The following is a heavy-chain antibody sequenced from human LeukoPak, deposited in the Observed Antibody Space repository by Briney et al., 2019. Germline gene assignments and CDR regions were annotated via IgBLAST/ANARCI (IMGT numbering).Heavy chain of an antibody. CDR1: GYTFTSYG. D-gene: IGHD3-10*01. V-gene: IGHV1-18*01. J-gene: IGHJ4*02. Sequence: GASVKVSCKASGYTFTSYGISWVRQAPGQGLEWMGWISAYNGNTNYAQKLPGRVTMTTDTSTSTAYMELRSLRSDDTAVYYCARALEDTYYYGSGSHSFDYWGQGTLVTVSS. CDR3: ARALEDTYYYGSGSHSFDY. CDR2: ISAYNGNT.